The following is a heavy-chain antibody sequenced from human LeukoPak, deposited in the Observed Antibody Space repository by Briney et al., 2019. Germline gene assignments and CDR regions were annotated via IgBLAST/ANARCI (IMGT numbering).Heavy chain of an antibody. J-gene: IGHJ4*02. CDR1: GDSVSSNSAA. CDR2: TYYRSKWYN. CDR3: ARAGIAAAGTPPYFDY. D-gene: IGHD6-13*01. Sequence: SQTLSLTCAISGDSVSSNSAAWNWIRQSPSIGLEWLGRTYYRSKWYNDYAVSVKSRITINPDTSKTQFSLQLNSVTPEDTAVYYCARAGIAAAGTPPYFDYWGQGTLVTVSS. V-gene: IGHV6-1*01.